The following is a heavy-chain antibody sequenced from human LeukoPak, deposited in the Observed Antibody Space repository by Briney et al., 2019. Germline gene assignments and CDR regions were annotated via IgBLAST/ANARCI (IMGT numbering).Heavy chain of an antibody. J-gene: IGHJ4*02. CDR2: IYYSGTT. D-gene: IGHD6-13*01. Sequence: SETLSLTCTVSGGSISSYYWSWIRQPPGKGLEWIGYIYYSGTTNYNLSLKSRVTISVDTSKNQFSLKLSSVTAADTAVYYCARGVYIAAAQYGYWGQGTLVTVSS. CDR1: GGSISSYY. CDR3: ARGVYIAAAQYGY. V-gene: IGHV4-59*01.